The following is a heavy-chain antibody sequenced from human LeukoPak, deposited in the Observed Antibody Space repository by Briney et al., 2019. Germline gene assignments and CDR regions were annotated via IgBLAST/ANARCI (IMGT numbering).Heavy chain of an antibody. V-gene: IGHV3-30*02. Sequence: GGSLRLSCAASGFTFSSYGMHWVRQAPGKGLEWVAYIQYDGSNEQFADSVKGRISISRDSSKNILYLQVNSLRAEDTAVYYCAKDRCSNGIGCYYYYMDVWGKGTTVTISS. J-gene: IGHJ6*03. CDR3: AKDRCSNGIGCYYYYMDV. CDR2: IQYDGSNE. D-gene: IGHD2-8*01. CDR1: GFTFSSYG.